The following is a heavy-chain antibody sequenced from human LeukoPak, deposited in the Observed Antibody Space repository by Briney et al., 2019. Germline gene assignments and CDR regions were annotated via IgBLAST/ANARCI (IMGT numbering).Heavy chain of an antibody. CDR2: ISSSGSTI. J-gene: IGHJ6*02. D-gene: IGHD3-10*01. CDR1: GFTFSDYY. V-gene: IGHV3-11*01. CDR3: ARDWSTMVRGVSYYYYGMDV. Sequence: GGSLSLSCAASGFTFSDYYMRWIRQAPGKGLEWVSYISSSGSTIYYAHSVKGRFTISRDNAKNSLYLQMNSLRAEDTAVYYCARDWSTMVRGVSYYYYGMDVWGQGTTVTVSS.